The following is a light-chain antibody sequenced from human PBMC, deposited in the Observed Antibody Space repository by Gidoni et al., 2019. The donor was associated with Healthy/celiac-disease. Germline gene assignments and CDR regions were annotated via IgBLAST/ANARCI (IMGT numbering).Light chain of an antibody. Sequence: QSALTQPASVSGSPGQSITISCTGTSRDVGSYNLVSWYQQHPGKAPKLMIYEGSKRPSGVSNRFSGSKSGNTASLTISGLQAEDEAGYYCCSYAGSSTFGVVFGGGTKLTVL. V-gene: IGLV2-23*03. CDR1: SRDVGSYNL. J-gene: IGLJ2*01. CDR3: CSYAGSSTFGVV. CDR2: EGS.